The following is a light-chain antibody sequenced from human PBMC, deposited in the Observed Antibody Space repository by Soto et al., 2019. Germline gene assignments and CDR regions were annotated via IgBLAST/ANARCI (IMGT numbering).Light chain of an antibody. CDR1: QGISNY. J-gene: IGKJ3*01. CDR2: GAS. V-gene: IGKV1-27*01. CDR3: QNYNSYSQFT. Sequence: DIQMTQSPSSLSASVGDRVTITCRASQGISNYLAWYQQKPGKVPKLLIYGASTLQSGLPSRYSGGGSGTEFTLTISSLQPEDVATYYCQNYNSYSQFTFGPGTKVDIK.